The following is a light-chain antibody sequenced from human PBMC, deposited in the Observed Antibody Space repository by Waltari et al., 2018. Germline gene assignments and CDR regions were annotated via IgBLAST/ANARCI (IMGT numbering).Light chain of an antibody. Sequence: DIVMTQSPLSLPVTPGEPASISCRSSQSLLHSNGYYYLDGYLQKPGQSPQLLIYLGSNRASGVPDRFTGSGSGTTFTLKISRVEAEDVGVYYCMQSLQTPLTFGGGTKVEIK. CDR3: MQSLQTPLT. CDR2: LGS. J-gene: IGKJ4*01. V-gene: IGKV2-28*01. CDR1: QSLLHSNGYYY.